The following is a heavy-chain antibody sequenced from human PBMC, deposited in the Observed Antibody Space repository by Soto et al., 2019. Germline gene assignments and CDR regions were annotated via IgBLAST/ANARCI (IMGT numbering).Heavy chain of an antibody. D-gene: IGHD2-2*01. Sequence: QVQLQESGPGLVKPSETLSLTCSVSGVSTSNHYWTWIRKPPGQGPEWIGCIYYRGTTNYNASFNSRVTISLDTSKNQCSLRLTSVTTADTAVYYCARGGGSPYHDHEFDYWGQGILVTVSS. CDR3: ARGGGSPYHDHEFDY. V-gene: IGHV4-59*11. J-gene: IGHJ4*02. CDR1: GVSTSNHY. CDR2: IYYRGTT.